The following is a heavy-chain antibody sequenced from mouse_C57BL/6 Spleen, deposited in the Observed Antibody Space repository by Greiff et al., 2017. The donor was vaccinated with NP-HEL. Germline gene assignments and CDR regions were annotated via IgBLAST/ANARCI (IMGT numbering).Heavy chain of an antibody. CDR1: GFNIKDDY. J-gene: IGHJ1*03. CDR3: TTPYYYGSRPRYFDV. D-gene: IGHD1-1*01. V-gene: IGHV14-4*01. CDR2: IDPENGDT. Sequence: EVQLQQSGAELVRPGASVKLSCTASGFNIKDDYMHWVKQRPEQGLEWIGWIDPENGDTEYASKFQGKATITADTSSNTAYLQLSSLTSEDTAVYYCTTPYYYGSRPRYFDVWGTGTTVTVSS.